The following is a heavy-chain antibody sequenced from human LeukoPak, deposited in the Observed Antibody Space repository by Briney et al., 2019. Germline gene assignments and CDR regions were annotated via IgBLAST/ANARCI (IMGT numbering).Heavy chain of an antibody. CDR2: MYTSGST. D-gene: IGHD3-22*01. CDR1: GDSISGYY. Sequence: SETLSLTSTVAGDSISGYYWNWNRHPAGKGLVWFGRMYTSGSTNSNPSLQSRVIMSVDTSKNQFSLDLNSVTAADTAVYYCARGRAYYDSSGYFNYWGQGILVTVSS. CDR3: ARGRAYYDSSGYFNY. J-gene: IGHJ4*02. V-gene: IGHV4-4*07.